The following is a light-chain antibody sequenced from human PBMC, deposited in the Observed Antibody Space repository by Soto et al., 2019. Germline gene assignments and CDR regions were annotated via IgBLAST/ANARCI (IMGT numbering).Light chain of an antibody. CDR3: NSYTSSSTYV. CDR1: SSDVGSYNR. J-gene: IGLJ1*01. V-gene: IGLV2-18*02. CDR2: EVR. Sequence: QSALTQPPSVSGSPGQSVTISCTGTSSDVGSYNRVSWYQQPPGTAPKLMIYEVRNRPSGVPDRFSGSKSGNTASLTISGLQAEDEADYYFNSYTSSSTYVFGTGIKLTVL.